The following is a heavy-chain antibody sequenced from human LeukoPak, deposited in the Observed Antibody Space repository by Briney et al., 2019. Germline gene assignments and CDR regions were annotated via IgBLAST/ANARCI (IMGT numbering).Heavy chain of an antibody. V-gene: IGHV3-7*01. J-gene: IGHJ4*02. CDR2: IKGDGGAK. D-gene: IGHD3-22*01. CDR3: VRANGERYDRSGNGGVYFDY. Sequence: GGSLRLSCAASGFTFSGYWMTWVRLAPGKGLEWVADIKGDGGAKYYVDSVRGRFTISRDNAKNSLYLQMNSVRGEDTAVYYCVRANGERYDRSGNGGVYFDYWGQGTLVTVSS. CDR1: GFTFSGYW.